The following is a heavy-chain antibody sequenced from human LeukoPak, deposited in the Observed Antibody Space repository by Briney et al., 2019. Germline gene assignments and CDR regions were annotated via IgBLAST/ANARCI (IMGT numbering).Heavy chain of an antibody. Sequence: GASVKVSCKASGYTFTSYGISWVRQAPGQGLEWMGWISAYNGNTNYAQKLQGRVTMTTDTSTSTAYMELRSLRSDDTAVYYCARTPYYYDSGGYSQEFDYWGQGTLVTVSS. CDR2: ISAYNGNT. CDR3: ARTPYYYDSGGYSQEFDY. J-gene: IGHJ4*02. D-gene: IGHD3-22*01. CDR1: GYTFTSYG. V-gene: IGHV1-18*01.